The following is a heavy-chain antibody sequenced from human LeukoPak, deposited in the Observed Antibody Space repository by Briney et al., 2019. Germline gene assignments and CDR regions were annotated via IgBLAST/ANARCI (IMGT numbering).Heavy chain of an antibody. Sequence: GGSLRLSCAASTFTFSSYNMNWVRQAPGKGLEWVADIKQDGSEQYSMDSVKGLFTICRQNAKKSLFLQMNSLRAEDTAVYYCARHRSGGSQDDAFDIWGQGTLVTVSS. CDR2: IKQDGSEQ. J-gene: IGHJ3*02. CDR3: ARHRSGGSQDDAFDI. V-gene: IGHV3-7*01. D-gene: IGHD2-15*01. CDR1: TFTFSSYN.